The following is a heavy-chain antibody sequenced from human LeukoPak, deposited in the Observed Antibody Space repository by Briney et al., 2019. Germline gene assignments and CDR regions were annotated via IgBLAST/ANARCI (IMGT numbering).Heavy chain of an antibody. Sequence: ASVKVSCKASGYTFTDYFMNWVRQAPGHGLEWIGWINPKSGGTVYAQKFQGRVTMTRDTSSSTAYMELSRLRFDDTVVYYCARGPRITIFGVVMANDAFDIWGQGTMVTVSS. CDR1: GYTFTDYF. J-gene: IGHJ3*02. CDR3: ARGPRITIFGVVMANDAFDI. V-gene: IGHV1-2*02. CDR2: INPKSGGT. D-gene: IGHD3-3*01.